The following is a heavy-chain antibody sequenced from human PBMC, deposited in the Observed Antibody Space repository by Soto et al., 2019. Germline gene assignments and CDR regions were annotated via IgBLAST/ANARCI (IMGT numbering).Heavy chain of an antibody. CDR2: ISLYSDGT. V-gene: IGHV1-18*01. Sequence: ASVKVSCKTSGYTFSNYGITWVRQAPGQPLEWLGWISLYSDGTNYAQKFQGRVSMTTDTSTTTAYMELSSLRSEDTAVYYCARDEYGGRDGYNYSDYWGQGTLVTVSS. CDR3: ARDEYGGRDGYNYSDY. J-gene: IGHJ4*02. D-gene: IGHD2-15*01. CDR1: GYTFSNYG.